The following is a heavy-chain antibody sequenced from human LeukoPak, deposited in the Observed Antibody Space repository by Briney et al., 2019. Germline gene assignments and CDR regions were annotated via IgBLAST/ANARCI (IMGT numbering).Heavy chain of an antibody. D-gene: IGHD3-10*01. CDR1: AGSISRYY. CDR2: VYNSGST. Sequence: PSETLSLTCTVSAGSISRYYWSWIRQPPGKGLEWIAYVYNSGSTNYNPSLKSRVTISVDTSKNQFSLDLFTVTAADTAVYYCARHRIYGSGTQPCFDYWGQRTLVTVSS. CDR3: ARHRIYGSGTQPCFDY. J-gene: IGHJ4*02. V-gene: IGHV4-59*08.